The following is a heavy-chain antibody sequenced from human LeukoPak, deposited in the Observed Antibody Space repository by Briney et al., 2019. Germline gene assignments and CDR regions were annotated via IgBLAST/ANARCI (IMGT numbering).Heavy chain of an antibody. CDR1: GFTFSSHV. Sequence: GGSLRLSCAASGFTFSSHVMIWVRQAPGKGLEWASAITGSGAFTSCADSVKGRFTISRDNSKNTLYLQMNSLRVEDTAVYYCAREAGPRYYDYWGQGTLVTVSS. CDR3: AREAGPRYYDY. V-gene: IGHV3-23*01. CDR2: ITGSGAFT. D-gene: IGHD6-19*01. J-gene: IGHJ4*02.